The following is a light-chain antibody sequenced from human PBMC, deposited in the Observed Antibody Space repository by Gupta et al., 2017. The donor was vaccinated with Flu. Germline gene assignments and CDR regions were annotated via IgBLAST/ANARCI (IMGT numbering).Light chain of an antibody. CDR2: GAS. J-gene: IGKJ1*01. Sequence: EIVFTQSPCPLSLSPGERATLSCRASQSVSSSYLAWYQQKPGQAPRLLIYGASSRATGIPDRFSGSGSGTDFTLTISRLEPEDFAVYYCQQYGSSPRTFGQGTKVEIK. CDR1: QSVSSSY. CDR3: QQYGSSPRT. V-gene: IGKV3-20*01.